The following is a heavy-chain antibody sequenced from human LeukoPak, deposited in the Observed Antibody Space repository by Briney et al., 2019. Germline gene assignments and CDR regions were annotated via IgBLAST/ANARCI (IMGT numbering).Heavy chain of an antibody. CDR3: ARDLLAYCGGDCYSPLDY. CDR2: IWYDGSNK. V-gene: IGHV3-33*01. CDR1: GFTFSSYG. J-gene: IGHJ4*02. D-gene: IGHD2-21*02. Sequence: PEGSLRLSCAASGFTFSSYGMHWVRQAPGKGLEWVAVIWYDGSNKYYADSVKGRFTISRDNSKNTLYLQMNSLRAEDTAVYYCARDLLAYCGGDCYSPLDYWGQGTLVTVSS.